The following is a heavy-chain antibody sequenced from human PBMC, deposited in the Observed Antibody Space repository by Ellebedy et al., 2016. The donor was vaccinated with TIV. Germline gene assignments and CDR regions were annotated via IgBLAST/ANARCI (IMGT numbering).Heavy chain of an antibody. D-gene: IGHD2-15*01. CDR2: MNPNTGNT. CDR1: GYSFISYN. J-gene: IGHJ4*02. Sequence: AASVKVSCKASGYSFISYNINWVRQATGQGLEWMGWMNPNTGNTGYAQKFQGRVTMTRNTSISTAYMELSSLRSEDTAVYYCGSLYCSGDSCYFDYWGQGTLVTVSS. CDR3: GSLYCSGDSCYFDY. V-gene: IGHV1-8*01.